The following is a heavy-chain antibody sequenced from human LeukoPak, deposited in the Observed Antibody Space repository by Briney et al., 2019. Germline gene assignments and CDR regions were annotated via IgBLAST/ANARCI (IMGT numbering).Heavy chain of an antibody. J-gene: IGHJ5*02. Sequence: SETLSLTCAVYGGSFSGYYWSWIRQPPGKGLEWIGEINHSGSTNYNPSLKSRVTISVDTSKNQFSLKLSSVTAADTAVYYCARAIHLITIFGVGQYEGSWFDPWGQGTLVTVSS. CDR2: INHSGST. CDR1: GGSFSGYY. V-gene: IGHV4-34*01. D-gene: IGHD3-3*01. CDR3: ARAIHLITIFGVGQYEGSWFDP.